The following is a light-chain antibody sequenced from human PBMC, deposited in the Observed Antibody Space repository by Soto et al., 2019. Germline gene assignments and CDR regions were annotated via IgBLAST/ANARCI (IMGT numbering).Light chain of an antibody. CDR3: QKYNSAPHT. J-gene: IGKJ4*01. Sequence: DIQMTQSPSSLSASVGDRVTITCRTSQDISNYLAWYQQKPGNVPKLLIYAASTLQSGVPSRFSGGGSGTDFSLTISSLQPEDVATYYCQKYNSAPHTFGGGTKVEIQ. CDR2: AAS. CDR1: QDISNY. V-gene: IGKV1-27*01.